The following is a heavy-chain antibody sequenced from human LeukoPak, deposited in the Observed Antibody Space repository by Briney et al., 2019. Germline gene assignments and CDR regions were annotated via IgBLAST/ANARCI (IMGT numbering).Heavy chain of an antibody. D-gene: IGHD3-10*01. CDR1: GFTFSSYW. CDR2: IESNGLT. CDR3: AKAATYFYGSVTYDWFES. Sequence: GGSLRLSCEASGFTFSSYWMHWVRQIPGKGLMWVSRIESNGLTLYADSVRDRFTISRDNGKNTIYLQMNSLRVDDTAIYYCAKAATYFYGSVTYDWFESWGQGTLVTVSS. V-gene: IGHV3-74*01. J-gene: IGHJ5*01.